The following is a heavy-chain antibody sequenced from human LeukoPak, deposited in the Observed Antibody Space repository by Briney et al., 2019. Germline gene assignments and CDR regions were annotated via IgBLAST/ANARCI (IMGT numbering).Heavy chain of an antibody. CDR2: ISYDGSNK. V-gene: IGHV3-30*01. CDR1: GFTFSSYA. CDR3: ARAGGSSGWYWFDP. J-gene: IGHJ5*02. Sequence: GGSLRPSCAASGFTFSSYAMHWVRQAPGKGLEWVAVISYDGSNKYYADSVKGRFTISRDNSKNTLYLQMNSLRAEDTAVYYCARAGGSSGWYWFDPWGQGTLVTVSS. D-gene: IGHD6-19*01.